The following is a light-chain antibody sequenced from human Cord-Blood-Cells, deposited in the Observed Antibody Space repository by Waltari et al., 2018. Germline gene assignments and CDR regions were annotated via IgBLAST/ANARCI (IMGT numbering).Light chain of an antibody. CDR2: AAS. V-gene: IGKV1-39*01. CDR1: QSISSY. J-gene: IGKJ1*01. Sequence: IQMTQSPSSLSASVGDRVTITCRASQSISSYLNWYQQKPGKAPKLLIYAASSLPSGVPSRFSGSGSGTDFTLTISSLQPEDFVTYYCQQSYSTPWTFGQGTKVEIK. CDR3: QQSYSTPWT.